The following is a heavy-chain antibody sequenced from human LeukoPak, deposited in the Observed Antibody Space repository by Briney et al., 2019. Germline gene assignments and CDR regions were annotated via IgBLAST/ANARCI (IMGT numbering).Heavy chain of an antibody. J-gene: IGHJ6*03. CDR1: GGSFSGYY. CDR2: INHSGST. Sequence: SETLSLTCAVYGGSFSGYYWSWIRQPPGKGLEWIGEINHSGSTNYNPSLKSRVTISVDTSKNQFSLKLSSVTAADMAVYYCASRRSSQSRYYYYYMDVWGKGTTVTVSS. CDR3: ASRRSSQSRYYYYYMDV. V-gene: IGHV4-34*01. D-gene: IGHD6-13*01.